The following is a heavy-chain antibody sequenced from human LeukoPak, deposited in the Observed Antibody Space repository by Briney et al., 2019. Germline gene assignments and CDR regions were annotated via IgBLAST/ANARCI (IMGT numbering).Heavy chain of an antibody. Sequence: SETLSLTCTVSGYSISSGYYWGWIRQPPGKGLEWIGSIYHSGSTYYNPSLKSRVTISVDTSKNQFSLKLSSVTAADTAVYYCARDGTVTVDDYFDYWGQGTLVTVSS. CDR2: IYHSGST. J-gene: IGHJ4*02. CDR3: ARDGTVTVDDYFDY. D-gene: IGHD4-17*01. CDR1: GYSISSGYY. V-gene: IGHV4-38-2*02.